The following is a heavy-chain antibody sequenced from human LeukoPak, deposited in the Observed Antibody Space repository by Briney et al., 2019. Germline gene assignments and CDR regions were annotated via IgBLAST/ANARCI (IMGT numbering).Heavy chain of an antibody. D-gene: IGHD4-11*01. V-gene: IGHV4-34*01. J-gene: IGHJ3*02. CDR2: INHSGST. CDR3: ARTMTTVTNDAFDI. Sequence: SETLSLTCAVYGGSFSGYYWSWIRQPPGKGLEWLGEINHSGSTNYNPSLKSRVTISVDTSKNQFSLKLSSVTAADTAVYYCARTMTTVTNDAFDIWGQGTMVTVSS. CDR1: GGSFSGYY.